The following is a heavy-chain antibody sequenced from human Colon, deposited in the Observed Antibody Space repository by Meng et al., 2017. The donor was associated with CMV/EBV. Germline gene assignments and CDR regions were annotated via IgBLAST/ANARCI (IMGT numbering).Heavy chain of an antibody. J-gene: IGHJ5*02. CDR1: GGSFNTDT. V-gene: IGHV4-59*01. CDR2: MSNVGVT. D-gene: IGHD3-10*01. Sequence: GSLRLSCSVSGGSFNTDTWNWIRQPPGKGLEWIGYMSNVGVTYYNPSLKSRVSISVDASRSQFSLTLKSVTAADTAVYYCAREMRQIYYGGKGWFDPWGQGTLVTVSS. CDR3: AREMRQIYYGGKGWFDP.